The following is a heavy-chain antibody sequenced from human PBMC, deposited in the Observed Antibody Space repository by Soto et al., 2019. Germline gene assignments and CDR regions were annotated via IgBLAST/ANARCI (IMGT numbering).Heavy chain of an antibody. V-gene: IGHV1-2*02. J-gene: IGHJ6*02. CDR3: ARGLDDSGYDPLAENYYYYGMDV. CDR1: GYTFTGYY. CDR2: INPNSGGT. D-gene: IGHD5-12*01. Sequence: ASVKVSCKASGYTFTGYYMHWVRQAPGQGLEWMGWINPNSGGTNYAQKFQGRATMTRDTSISTAYMELSRLRSDDTAVYYCARGLDDSGYDPLAENYYYYGMDVWGQGTTVTVSS.